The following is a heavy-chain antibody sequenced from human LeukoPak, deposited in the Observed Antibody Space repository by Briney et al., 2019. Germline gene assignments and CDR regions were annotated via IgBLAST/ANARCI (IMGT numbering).Heavy chain of an antibody. CDR3: ARAPYYYDSSGSRYDYYGMDV. Sequence: GESLKISCNGSGYSFTSYWIGWVRQMPGKGLEWMGIIYPGDSDTRYSPSFQGQVTISADKSISTAYLQWGSLKASDTAMYYCARAPYYYDSSGSRYDYYGMDVWGQGTTVTVSS. CDR1: GYSFTSYW. V-gene: IGHV5-51*01. CDR2: IYPGDSDT. J-gene: IGHJ6*02. D-gene: IGHD3-22*01.